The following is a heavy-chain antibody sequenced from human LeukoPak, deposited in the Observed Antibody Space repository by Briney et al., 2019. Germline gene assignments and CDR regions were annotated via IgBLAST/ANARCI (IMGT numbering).Heavy chain of an antibody. V-gene: IGHV1-46*01. CDR1: GYSFTSYY. Sequence: ASVKVSCRASGYSFTSYYMHWVRQAPGQGLEWMGLINPSGSSTSYAQKFQGRLSLTRDMSTSTDYMELSSLRSEDTAVYYCARDNAVGDTAWWFDPWGQGTLVTVSS. J-gene: IGHJ5*02. CDR2: INPSGSST. D-gene: IGHD1-26*01. CDR3: ARDNAVGDTAWWFDP.